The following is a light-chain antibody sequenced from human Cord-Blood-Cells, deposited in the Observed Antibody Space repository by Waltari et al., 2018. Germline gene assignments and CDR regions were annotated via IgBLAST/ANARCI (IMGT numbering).Light chain of an antibody. CDR3: QQYGSSPWT. CDR1: QSVSSSY. J-gene: IGKJ1*01. V-gene: IGKV3-20*01. CDR2: GAS. Sequence: EIVLTQYPGTLSLSPGERATLPCRASQSVSSSYLAWYQQKPGQAPRLLIYGASSRATGIPDRFSGSGSGTDFTLTISRLEPEDFAVYYCQQYGSSPWTFGQGTKVEIK.